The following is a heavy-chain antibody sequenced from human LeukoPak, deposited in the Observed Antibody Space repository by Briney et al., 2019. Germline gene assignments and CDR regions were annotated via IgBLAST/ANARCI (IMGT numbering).Heavy chain of an antibody. J-gene: IGHJ4*02. D-gene: IGHD6-6*01. CDR1: GGTFSSYA. V-gene: IGHV1-69*04. CDR3: AREHRSSSRGVGADFDY. CDR2: IIPILGIA. Sequence: GASVKVSCKASGGTFSSYAISWVRQAPGQGLEWMGRIIPILGIANYAQKFQGRVTITADKSTSTAYMELSSLRSEDTAVYYCAREHRSSSRGVGADFDYWGQGTLVTFSS.